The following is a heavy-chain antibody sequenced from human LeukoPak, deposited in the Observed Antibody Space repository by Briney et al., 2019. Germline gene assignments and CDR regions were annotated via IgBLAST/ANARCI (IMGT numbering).Heavy chain of an antibody. CDR2: MNPNSGNT. V-gene: IGHV1-8*01. J-gene: IGHJ3*02. D-gene: IGHD2-2*01. Sequence: ASVKVSCKASGYTFTSYDINWVRQATGQGLEWMGWMNPNSGNTGYAQKFQGRVTMTRNTSISTAYMELSSLKASDTAMYYCARLKGYCSSTSCLGAFDIWGQGTMVTVSS. CDR3: ARLKGYCSSTSCLGAFDI. CDR1: GYTFTSYD.